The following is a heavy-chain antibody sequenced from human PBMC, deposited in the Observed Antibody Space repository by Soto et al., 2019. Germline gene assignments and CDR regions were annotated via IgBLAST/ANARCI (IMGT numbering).Heavy chain of an antibody. V-gene: IGHV1-69*01. J-gene: IGHJ6*02. CDR1: GDTFKNCV. D-gene: IGHD3-10*01. Sequence: QVQVVQSGVEVRRPGSSVKVSCKASGDTFKNCVISWVRQAPGQGLEWMGGIIPLFGTTDFAQRFQGRLTITTDESTTTAHMELSRLRSEDTATYYCAAELGFGKLSFVWGQGTTVIVSS. CDR3: AAELGFGKLSFV. CDR2: IIPLFGTT.